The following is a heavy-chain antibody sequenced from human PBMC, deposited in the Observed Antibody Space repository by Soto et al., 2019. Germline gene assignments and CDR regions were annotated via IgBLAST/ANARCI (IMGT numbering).Heavy chain of an antibody. V-gene: IGHV4-39*01. CDR1: GGSVSSNSYS. Sequence: SETLSLTCTVSGGSVSSNSYSWGWIRQSPGKGLEWIWTIYSSENTYYNPSLVSRVTISVVTSMNEFSLRLSSVTAADTAVYSCARHPGYCSGSSCYGYYTMDVWGQGTTVT. CDR2: IYSSENT. J-gene: IGHJ6*02. D-gene: IGHD2-2*01. CDR3: ARHPGYCSGSSCYGYYTMDV.